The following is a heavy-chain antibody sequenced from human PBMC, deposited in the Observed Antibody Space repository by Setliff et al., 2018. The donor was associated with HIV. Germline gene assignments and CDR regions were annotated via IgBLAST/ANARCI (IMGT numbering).Heavy chain of an antibody. CDR3: AGGGTYYYDSSGYFIPGKY. CDR1: GYTFTNYG. J-gene: IGHJ4*02. V-gene: IGHV1-18*01. D-gene: IGHD3-22*01. CDR2: ISAYNGNT. Sequence: ASVKVSCKASGYTFTNYGISWVRQAPGQGLEWMGWISAYNGNTNYAQKLQGRVTITRDTSASTADMELSSLRSEDTAVYYCAGGGTYYYDSSGYFIPGKYWGQGSLVTVSS.